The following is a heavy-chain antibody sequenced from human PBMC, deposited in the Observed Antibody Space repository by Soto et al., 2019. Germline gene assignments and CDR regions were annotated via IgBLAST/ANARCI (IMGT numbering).Heavy chain of an antibody. CDR1: GGSIRDYF. D-gene: IGHD4-17*01. CDR3: ARVGGDDFGDSGGFDY. J-gene: IGHJ4*02. Sequence: SETLSLTCTVSGGSIRDYFWTWIRQPPGKGLEWIGYIYYSGRTNYNPSLKSRVSISVDTSKNHFPLQLRSVTAADTAVYYCARVGGDDFGDSGGFDYWGQGTLVTVSS. CDR2: IYYSGRT. V-gene: IGHV4-59*01.